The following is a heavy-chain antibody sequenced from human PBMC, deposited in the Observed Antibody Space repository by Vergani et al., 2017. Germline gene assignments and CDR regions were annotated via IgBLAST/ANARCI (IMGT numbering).Heavy chain of an antibody. J-gene: IGHJ5*02. V-gene: IGHV5-51*01. CDR3: AREGVMDFWSGYSSNWFDP. Sequence: EVQLVQSGAEVKKPGESLKISCKGSGYSFTSYWIGWVRQMPGKGLEWMGIIYPGDSDTRYSPSFQGQVTISADKSISTAYLQWSSLKASDTAMYYCAREGVMDFWSGYSSNWFDPGGQGTLVTVSS. CDR2: IYPGDSDT. CDR1: GYSFTSYW. D-gene: IGHD3-3*01.